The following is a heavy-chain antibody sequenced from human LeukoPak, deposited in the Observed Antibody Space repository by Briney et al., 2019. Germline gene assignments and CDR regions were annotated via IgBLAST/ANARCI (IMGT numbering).Heavy chain of an antibody. CDR1: GGSISSGSYY. J-gene: IGHJ5*02. V-gene: IGHV4-61*02. CDR3: ARDQRWFDP. Sequence: SETLSLTCTVSGGSISSGSYYWRWIRQPAGKGLEWIGRIYTSGSTNYNPSLKSRVTISVDTSKNQFSLKLSSVTAADTAVYYCARDQRWFDPWGQGTLVTVSS. CDR2: IYTSGST.